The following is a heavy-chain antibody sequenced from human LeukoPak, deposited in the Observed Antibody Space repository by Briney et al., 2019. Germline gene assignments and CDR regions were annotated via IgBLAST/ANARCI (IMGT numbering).Heavy chain of an antibody. Sequence: GGSLRLSCAASGFTFSNYAMSWVRQAPGKGLEWVSAITGSGGNTYYADSVKGRFTISRDNSKNTLYLQMNSLRAEDAAVYYCAKWGDYDVLTGYYVSDYWGQGTLVAVSS. CDR2: ITGSGGNT. D-gene: IGHD3-9*01. CDR3: AKWGDYDVLTGYYVSDY. V-gene: IGHV3-23*01. J-gene: IGHJ4*02. CDR1: GFTFSNYA.